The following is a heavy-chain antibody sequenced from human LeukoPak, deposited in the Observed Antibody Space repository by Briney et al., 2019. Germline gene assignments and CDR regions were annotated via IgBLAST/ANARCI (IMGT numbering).Heavy chain of an antibody. CDR3: ARVLRYCSGGNCYSGGLGYTDV. D-gene: IGHD2-15*01. J-gene: IGHJ6*03. V-gene: IGHV4-34*01. Sequence: SETLSLTCAVYGGSFSGYYWSWIRQPPGKGLEWIGQINHSGSTNYNPSLKSRVTISVDTSKNQFSLKLSSVTAADTAVYYCARVLRYCSGGNCYSGGLGYTDVWGKGTTVTISS. CDR2: INHSGST. CDR1: GGSFSGYY.